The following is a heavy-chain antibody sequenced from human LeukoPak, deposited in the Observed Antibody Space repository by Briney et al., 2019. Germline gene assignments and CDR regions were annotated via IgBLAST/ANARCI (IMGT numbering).Heavy chain of an antibody. CDR2: ISYDGSNK. V-gene: IGHV3-30*18. J-gene: IGHJ6*02. CDR3: AKEVDRLLYVYLNGMDV. Sequence: GRSLRLSCAASGFTFSSYGMHWVRQAPGKGLEWVAVISYDGSNKYYADSVKGRFTISRDNSKNTLYLQMNSLRAEDTAVYYCAKEVDRLLYVYLNGMDVWGQGTTVTVSS. CDR1: GFTFSSYG. D-gene: IGHD2-2*02.